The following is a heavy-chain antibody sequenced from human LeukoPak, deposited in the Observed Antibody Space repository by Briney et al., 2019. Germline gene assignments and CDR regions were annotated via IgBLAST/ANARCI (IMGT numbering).Heavy chain of an antibody. V-gene: IGHV1-69*13. CDR2: IIPIFGTA. J-gene: IGHJ5*02. CDR3: ARGYDSLRTDYGDWFDP. D-gene: IGHD3-22*01. CDR1: GGTFSSYA. Sequence: SVKVSCKASGGTFSSYAISWVRQAPGQGLEWMGGIIPIFGTANYAQKFQGRVTITADESTSTAYMELSSLRSEDTAVYYCARGYDSLRTDYGDWFDPWGQGPLVTVPS.